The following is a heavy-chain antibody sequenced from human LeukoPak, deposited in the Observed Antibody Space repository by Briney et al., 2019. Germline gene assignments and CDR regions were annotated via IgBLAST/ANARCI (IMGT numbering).Heavy chain of an antibody. CDR2: IYYSGST. D-gene: IGHD6-19*01. V-gene: IGHV4-39*07. J-gene: IGHJ3*02. CDR3: ARGGPRSGQWLVPDAFDI. Sequence: SETLSLTCTVSGGSISSSSYYWGWIRQPPGKGLEWIGSIYYSGSTYYNPSLKSRVTISVDTSKNQFSLKLSSVTAADTAVYYCARGGPRSGQWLVPDAFDIWGQGTMVTVSS. CDR1: GGSISSSSYY.